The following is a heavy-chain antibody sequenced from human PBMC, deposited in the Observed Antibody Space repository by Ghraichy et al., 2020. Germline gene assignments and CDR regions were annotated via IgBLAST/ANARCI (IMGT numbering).Heavy chain of an antibody. CDR3: ARVPCCPSGFSDGSGYYWEMRWFDP. CDR1: GFTFSSYSM. Sequence: GSLRLSCAASGFTFSSYSMNWVRQPPGKGLEWLAEMHHGGNTNYNPSIRSRVTISLDKSRNLLSLNVKSVTAADTAVYFCARVPCCPSGFSDGSGYYWEMRWFDPWGRGTLVTVAS. CDR2: MHHGGNT. J-gene: IGHJ5*02. V-gene: IGHV4-4*01. D-gene: IGHD3-22*01.